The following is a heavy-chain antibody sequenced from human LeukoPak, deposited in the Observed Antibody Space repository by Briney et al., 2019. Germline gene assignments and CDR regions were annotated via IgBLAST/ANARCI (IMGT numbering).Heavy chain of an antibody. V-gene: IGHV4-59*01. CDR3: ARDSKQQAYFDY. CDR2: IYYTGSS. Sequence: SETLSLTCTVSGGSISTYYWSWIRQPPGKGLEWIGYIYYTGSSSYNPSLKSRVTISVDTAKNQFSLKLSSVTAADTAVYYCARDSKQQAYFDYLGQGTLGTVSS. D-gene: IGHD5-18*01. CDR1: GGSISTYY. J-gene: IGHJ4*02.